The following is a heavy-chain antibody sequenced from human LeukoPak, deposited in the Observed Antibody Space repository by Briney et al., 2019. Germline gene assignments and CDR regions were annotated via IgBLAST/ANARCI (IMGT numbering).Heavy chain of an antibody. CDR3: ARARDYARWYFDY. CDR2: INHSGST. CDR1: GGSFSGYY. V-gene: IGHV4-34*01. D-gene: IGHD4-17*01. Sequence: TETLSPTCTVYGGSFSGYYWSWIRQPPGKGLEWIGEINHSGSTNYNPSLKSRVTISVDTSKNQFSLKLSSVTAADTAVYYCARARDYARWYFDYWGQGTLVTVSS. J-gene: IGHJ4*02.